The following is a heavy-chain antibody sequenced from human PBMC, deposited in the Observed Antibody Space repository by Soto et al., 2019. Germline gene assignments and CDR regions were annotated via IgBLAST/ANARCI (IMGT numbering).Heavy chain of an antibody. V-gene: IGHV3-7*01. D-gene: IGHD2-2*01. CDR3: ARDIVVVPAAVPYYYYGMDV. CDR1: GFFFSAYW. CDR2: IKQDGSET. Sequence: GGSLRLSCAASGFFFSAYWMSWVRQAPGKGLEWVASIKQDGSETYFLDSVKGRFTFSRDNARNSLDLQMNSLRAEDTAVYYCARDIVVVPAAVPYYYYGMDVWGQGTTVTVSS. J-gene: IGHJ6*02.